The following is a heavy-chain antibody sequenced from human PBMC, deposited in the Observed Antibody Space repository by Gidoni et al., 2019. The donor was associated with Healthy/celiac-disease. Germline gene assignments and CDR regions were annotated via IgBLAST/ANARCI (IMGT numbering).Heavy chain of an antibody. CDR2: ISAYNGNT. CDR1: GYTFTSYG. D-gene: IGHD6-13*01. J-gene: IGHJ6*02. Sequence: QVQLVQSGAEVKKPGASVKVSCKASGYTFTSYGLSWVRQAPGQGLEWMGWISAYNGNTNYAQKLQGRVTMTTDTSTSTAYMELRSLRSDDTAVYYCARVMRDSSSWYGANYYYYGMDVWGQGTTVTVSS. CDR3: ARVMRDSSSWYGANYYYYGMDV. V-gene: IGHV1-18*01.